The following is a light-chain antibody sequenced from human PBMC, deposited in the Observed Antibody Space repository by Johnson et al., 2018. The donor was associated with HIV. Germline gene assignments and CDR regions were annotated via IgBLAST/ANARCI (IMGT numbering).Light chain of an antibody. CDR2: KDS. Sequence: VLTQPPSVSVSVGQMARITCSGEALPKKYAYWYQQKQGQFPVLVIYKDSERPSGIPDRFSGSKSGTSATLGITGLPTGDEADYYCGTWDSSLSAVFGTGTKVTVL. CDR3: GTWDSSLSAV. J-gene: IGLJ1*01. V-gene: IGLV3-16*01. CDR1: ALPKKY.